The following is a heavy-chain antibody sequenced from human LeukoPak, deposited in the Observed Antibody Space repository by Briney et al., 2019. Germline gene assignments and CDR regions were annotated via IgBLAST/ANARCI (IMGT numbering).Heavy chain of an antibody. CDR3: GKGSLAVGATPLDF. V-gene: IGHV3-11*01. J-gene: IGHJ4*02. CDR1: GFDFSNSF. CDR2: ISSRSTTI. Sequence: GGSLTLSCTASGFDFSNSFMSWVRQAPGKGLEWISYISSRSTTIYNADSVKEPCTISSDHGKNTVYPQMTNLRVDDTGVLYCGKGSLAVGATPLDFWGQGTLVTVSS. D-gene: IGHD1-26*01.